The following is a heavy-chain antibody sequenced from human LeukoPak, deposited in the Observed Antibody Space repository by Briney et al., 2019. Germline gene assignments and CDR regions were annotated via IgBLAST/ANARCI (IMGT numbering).Heavy chain of an antibody. D-gene: IGHD4-23*01. CDR1: GGTFSSYA. V-gene: IGHV1-69*13. J-gene: IGHJ2*01. CDR2: IIPIFGAA. Sequence: SVKVSCKASGGTFSSYAISWVRQAPGQGLEWMGGIIPIFGAANYAQKFQGRVTITADESTSTAYMELRSLRSEDTAVYYCARATGNSDHSPQEPIDLYFDLWGRGTPVTVSS. CDR3: ARATGNSDHSPQEPIDLYFDL.